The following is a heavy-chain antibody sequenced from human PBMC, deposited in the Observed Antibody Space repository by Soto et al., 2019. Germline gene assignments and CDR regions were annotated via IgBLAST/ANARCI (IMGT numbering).Heavy chain of an antibody. Sequence: EVQLVESGGGLVQPGRSLRLSCAASGFTFDDYAMHWVRQAPGKDLEWVSGISWNSGSIGYADSVKGRFTISRDNAKNSLYLQMNSLRAEDTALYYCAKVGCSSTSCYALDYWGQGTLVTVSS. CDR2: ISWNSGSI. CDR1: GFTFDDYA. V-gene: IGHV3-9*01. CDR3: AKVGCSSTSCYALDY. J-gene: IGHJ4*02. D-gene: IGHD2-2*01.